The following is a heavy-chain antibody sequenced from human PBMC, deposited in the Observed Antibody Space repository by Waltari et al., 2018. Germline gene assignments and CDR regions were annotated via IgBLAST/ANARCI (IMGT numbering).Heavy chain of an antibody. Sequence: QLQLQESGPGLVKPSETLSLTCTVSGGSISSSSYYWGWIRQPPGKGLEGIGSIYYRGSTYYNPSLKSRVTISVDTSKNQFSLKLSSVTAADTAVYYCARHGYYYYYMDVWGKGTTVTVSS. CDR1: GGSISSSSYY. CDR2: IYYRGST. CDR3: ARHGYYYYYMDV. J-gene: IGHJ6*03. V-gene: IGHV4-39*01.